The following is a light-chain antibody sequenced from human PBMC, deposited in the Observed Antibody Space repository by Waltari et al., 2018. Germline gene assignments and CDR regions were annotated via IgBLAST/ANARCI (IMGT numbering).Light chain of an antibody. Sequence: QSALTQPPSASETPGQRVTISCSGGSSNIGSNFVYWYQHLPGRAPRLLIYKNDRRPSGVPDRFSGSKSGTSASLAISVLRSEDEADYYCATWEDSLSCFVFGTGTKVTVL. J-gene: IGLJ1*01. CDR3: ATWEDSLSCFV. CDR1: SSNIGSNF. CDR2: KND. V-gene: IGLV1-47*01.